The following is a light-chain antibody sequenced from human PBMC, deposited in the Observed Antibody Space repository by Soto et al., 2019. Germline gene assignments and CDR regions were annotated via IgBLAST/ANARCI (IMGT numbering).Light chain of an antibody. CDR3: NSYASVNSPVL. CDR2: DVT. Sequence: QSVLTQPRSVSGSPGQSVSISCTGTTNDVGNYNYVSWYQQHPSKAPKLMIYDVTKRPSGVPDRFSGSKSGNTASLTISGLQSEDEADYYCNSYASVNSPVLFGGGTQLTVL. V-gene: IGLV2-11*01. CDR1: TNDVGNYNY. J-gene: IGLJ2*01.